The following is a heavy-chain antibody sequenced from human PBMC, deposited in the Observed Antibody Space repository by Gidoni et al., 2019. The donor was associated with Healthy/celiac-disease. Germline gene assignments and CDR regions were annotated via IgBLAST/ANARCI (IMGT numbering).Heavy chain of an antibody. CDR2: ISSSSSYT. J-gene: IGHJ6*02. D-gene: IGHD4-17*01. CDR3: ARDRWFLTVTTSGVGYYGMDV. CDR1: GSTFSDNF. V-gene: IGHV3-11*06. Sequence: QVQRVESGGGSVKPGGSLRLSCAASGSTFSDNFMSWNRQAQAKGLEWVSYISSSSSYTNYADSVKGRFTISRDNAKNSLYLQMNSLRAEDTAVYYCARDRWFLTVTTSGVGYYGMDVWGQGTTVTVSS.